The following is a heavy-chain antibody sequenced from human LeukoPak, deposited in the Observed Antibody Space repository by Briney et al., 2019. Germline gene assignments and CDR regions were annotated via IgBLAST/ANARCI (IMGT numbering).Heavy chain of an antibody. J-gene: IGHJ5*02. Sequence: GGSLRLSCAASGFTFSSNWMSWVRQAPGKGLEWVGNIQPDGSEQYPVDSVKGRFTISRDNARNSLFLQMNSLRVEDTAVYYCARVKWELGNWFDPWGQGTLVTVSS. V-gene: IGHV3-7*01. D-gene: IGHD1-26*01. CDR3: ARVKWELGNWFDP. CDR2: IQPDGSEQ. CDR1: GFTFSSNW.